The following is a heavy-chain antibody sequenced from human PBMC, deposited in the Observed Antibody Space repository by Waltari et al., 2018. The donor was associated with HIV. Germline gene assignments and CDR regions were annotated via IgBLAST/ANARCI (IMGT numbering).Heavy chain of an antibody. CDR1: GDTFRTYT. D-gene: IGHD4-17*01. CDR2: ISPIFKTT. V-gene: IGHV1-69*01. J-gene: IGHJ4*02. CDR3: ARNGDYAPAY. Sequence: QVQLVQSGAEVKKPGSSVKVSCRASGDTFRTYTILWVRQAPGQGSEWMGGISPIFKTTKYAQKFQGRVTLTADESTRTTYMELTSLRSDDTAMYYCARNGDYAPAYWGQGTLVTVSS.